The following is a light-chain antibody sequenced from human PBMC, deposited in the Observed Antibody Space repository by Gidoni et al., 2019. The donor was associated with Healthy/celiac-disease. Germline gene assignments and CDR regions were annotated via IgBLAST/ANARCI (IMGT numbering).Light chain of an antibody. CDR3: QQYGSSSWT. J-gene: IGKJ1*01. Sequence: EIELTQSTGTLSLSPGERATLSCRASQRVSSSYVAWYQQKPGQAPRLLIYGASSRATGIPDRFSGSGSGTDFTLTISRLEPEDFAVYYCQQYGSSSWTFGQGTKVEIK. CDR1: QRVSSSY. V-gene: IGKV3-20*01. CDR2: GAS.